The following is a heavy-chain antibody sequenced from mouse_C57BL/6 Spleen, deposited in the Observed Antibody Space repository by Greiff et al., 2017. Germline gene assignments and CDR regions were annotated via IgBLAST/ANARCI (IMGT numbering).Heavy chain of an antibody. CDR2: IHPNSGST. CDR1: GYTFTSYW. J-gene: IGHJ4*01. Sequence: QVQLKQPGAELVKPGASVKLSCKASGYTFTSYWMHWVKQRPGQGLEWIGMIHPNSGSTNYNEKFKSKATLTVDKSSRTAYMQLSSLTSEDSAVYDCAGSSPADDYYAMDYWGQGTSVTVSS. CDR3: AGSSPADDYYAMDY. V-gene: IGHV1-64*01.